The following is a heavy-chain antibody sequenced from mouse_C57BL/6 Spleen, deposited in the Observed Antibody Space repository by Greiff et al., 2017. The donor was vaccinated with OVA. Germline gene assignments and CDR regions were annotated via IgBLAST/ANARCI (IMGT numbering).Heavy chain of an antibody. CDR3: TTQGNDDY. J-gene: IGHJ2*01. CDR2: IDPEDGDT. Sequence: VQLQQSGAELVRPGASVKLSCTASGFNIKDYYMHWVKQRPEQGLEWIGRIDPEDGDTEYAPKFQGKATMPADTSSNTAYLQRSSLKSEDTAVYYCTTQGNDDYWGQGTTLTVSS. CDR1: GFNIKDYY. V-gene: IGHV14-1*01. D-gene: IGHD2-2*01.